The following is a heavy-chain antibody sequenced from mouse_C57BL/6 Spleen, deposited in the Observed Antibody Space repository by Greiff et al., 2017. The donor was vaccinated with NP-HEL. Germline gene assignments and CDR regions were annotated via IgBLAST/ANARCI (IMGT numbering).Heavy chain of an antibody. CDR2: IWRGGST. V-gene: IGHV2-5*01. CDR3: ATSSGYYAMDY. CDR1: GFSLTSYG. J-gene: IGHJ4*01. D-gene: IGHD6-1*01. Sequence: VHLVESGPGLVQPSQSLSITCTVSGFSLTSYGVHWVRQSPGKGLEWLGVIWRGGSTDYNAAFMSRLSITKDNPKSHIFFNMTSLQAYATAIYYCATSSGYYAMDYWGQGTSVTVSS.